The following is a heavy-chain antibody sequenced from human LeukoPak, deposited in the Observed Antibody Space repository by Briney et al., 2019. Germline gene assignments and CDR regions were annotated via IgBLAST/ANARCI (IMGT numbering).Heavy chain of an antibody. J-gene: IGHJ4*02. CDR2: INPNSGGT. V-gene: IGHV1-2*02. D-gene: IGHD3-3*01. Sequence: GASVKVSCKASGYTFTSYDINWVRQAPGQGLEWMGWINPNSGGTNYAQKFQGRVTMTRDKSLSTAYMELSSLRSDDTAVYYCASTKTPQGILEWLVYWGQGTLVTVSS. CDR1: GYTFTSYD. CDR3: ASTKTPQGILEWLVY.